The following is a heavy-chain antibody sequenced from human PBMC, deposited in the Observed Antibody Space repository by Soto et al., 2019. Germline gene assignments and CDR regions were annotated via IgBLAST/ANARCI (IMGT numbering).Heavy chain of an antibody. V-gene: IGHV3-49*03. J-gene: IGHJ4*02. D-gene: IGHD4-17*01. CDR1: GFTFGAYA. CDR2: IRSKAYGGTT. CDR3: TRGALNDYGDYPGLGYFDY. Sequence: GGSLRLSCTASGFTFGAYAMSWFRQAPGKGLEWVGFIRSKAYGGTTEYAASVKGRFTISRDDSKSIAYLQMNSLKTEDTAVYYCTRGALNDYGDYPGLGYFDYWGQGTLVTVSS.